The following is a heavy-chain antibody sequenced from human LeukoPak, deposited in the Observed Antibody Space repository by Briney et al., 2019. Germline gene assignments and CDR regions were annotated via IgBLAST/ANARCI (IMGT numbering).Heavy chain of an antibody. J-gene: IGHJ6*02. CDR3: ARVGGGRGVVVPAAIIGMDV. CDR1: GDSVSSNSAA. Sequence: SQTLSLTCAISGDSVSSNSAAWNWIRQSPSRGLEGLVWTYYRSKWYNDYAVSVKSRITINPDTSKNQSSLQLNSVTPEDTAVYYWARVGGGRGVVVPAAIIGMDVWGQGTTVTVSS. V-gene: IGHV6-1*01. CDR2: TYYRSKWYN. D-gene: IGHD2-2*01.